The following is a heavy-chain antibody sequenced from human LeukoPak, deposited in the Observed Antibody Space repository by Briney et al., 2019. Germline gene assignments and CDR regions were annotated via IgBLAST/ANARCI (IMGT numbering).Heavy chain of an antibody. CDR1: GFTFSSYS. D-gene: IGHD3-22*01. Sequence: GGSLRLSCAASGFTFSSYSMNWVRQAPGRGLEWVSSISSSSSYIYYADSVKGRFTISRDNAKNSLYLQMNSLRAEDTAVYYCARDARYYDSSGYSDYWGQGTLVTVSS. J-gene: IGHJ4*02. V-gene: IGHV3-21*01. CDR2: ISSSSSYI. CDR3: ARDARYYDSSGYSDY.